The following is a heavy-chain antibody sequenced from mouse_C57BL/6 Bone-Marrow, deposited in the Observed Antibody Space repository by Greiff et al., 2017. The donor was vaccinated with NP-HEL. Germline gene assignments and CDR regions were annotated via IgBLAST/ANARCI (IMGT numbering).Heavy chain of an antibody. Sequence: VQLVESGPGLVAPSQSLSITCTVSGFSLTSYAISWVRQPPGKGLEWLGVIWTGGGTNYNSALKSRLSISKDNSKSQVFLKMNSLQTDDTARYYCARNRGYYYGSSWFAYWGQGTLVTVSA. CDR3: ARNRGYYYGSSWFAY. D-gene: IGHD1-1*01. J-gene: IGHJ3*01. V-gene: IGHV2-9-1*01. CDR1: GFSLTSYA. CDR2: IWTGGGT.